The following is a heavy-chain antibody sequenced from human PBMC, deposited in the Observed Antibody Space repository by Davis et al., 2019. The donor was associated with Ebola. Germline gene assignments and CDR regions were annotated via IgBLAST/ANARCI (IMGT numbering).Heavy chain of an antibody. CDR1: GGSISSGDYY. CDR2: IYYSGST. Sequence: PSETLSLTCTVSGGSISSGDYYWSWIRQPPGKGLEWIGYIYYSGSTYYNPSLKSRVTISVDTSKNQFSLKLSSVTAADTAVYYCARAAAGTDYYYGMDVWGQGTTVTVSS. CDR3: ARAAAGTDYYYGMDV. D-gene: IGHD6-13*01. V-gene: IGHV4-30-4*01. J-gene: IGHJ6*02.